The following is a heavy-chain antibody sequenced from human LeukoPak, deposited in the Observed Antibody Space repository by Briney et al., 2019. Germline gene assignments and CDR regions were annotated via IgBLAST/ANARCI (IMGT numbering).Heavy chain of an antibody. CDR2: ISADNGNT. CDR3: AFDSSGYSEDFDY. V-gene: IGHV1-18*01. D-gene: IGHD3-22*01. Sequence: ASVKVSCKASNYTLINYGITWVRQAPGRGLEWMGWISADNGNTHYAQKIQGRVTMTTDTSTSTAYMELRSLRSDDTAVYYCAFDSSGYSEDFDYWGQGTVVTVSS. J-gene: IGHJ4*02. CDR1: NYTLINYG.